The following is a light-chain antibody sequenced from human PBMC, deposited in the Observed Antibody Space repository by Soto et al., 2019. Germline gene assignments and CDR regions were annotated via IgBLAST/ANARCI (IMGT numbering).Light chain of an antibody. CDR1: QGIGTL. J-gene: IGKJ4*01. CDR2: AAS. CDR3: QQATSFPLT. V-gene: IGKV1-12*01. Sequence: DIQMTQSPSSVSASVGDRVTITCRASQGIGTLLAWYQQKPGKAPNLLIHAASTLQRGVPSRFSGSGSGTDFTLIISNLQPEDFATYYCQQATSFPLTFGGGTKVEIK.